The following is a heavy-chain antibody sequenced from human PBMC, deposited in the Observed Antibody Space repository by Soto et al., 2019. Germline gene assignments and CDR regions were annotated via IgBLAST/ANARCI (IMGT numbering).Heavy chain of an antibody. V-gene: IGHV1-8*01. CDR3: ARGEWSSFYEGIGY. D-gene: IGHD6-13*01. CDR2: MNPNSGNT. CDR1: GYTFTSYD. J-gene: IGHJ1*01. Sequence: QVQLVQSGAEVKKPGASVKVSCKASGYTFTSYDINWVRQATGQGLEWMGWMNPNSGNTGYAQKFQGRVTMTRNTSISTAYMELSSLRTEDAAVYYCARGEWSSFYEGIGYWGQGTLVTVCS.